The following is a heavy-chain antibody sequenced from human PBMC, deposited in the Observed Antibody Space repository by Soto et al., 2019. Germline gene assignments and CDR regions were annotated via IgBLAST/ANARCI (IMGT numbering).Heavy chain of an antibody. J-gene: IGHJ6*02. D-gene: IGHD2-8*01. V-gene: IGHV4-59*01. Sequence: PSETLSLTCTVSGGSISSYYWSWIRQPPGKGLEWIGYFYYSGSTNYNPSLKSRVTISVDTSKNQFSLKLSSVTAADTAVYYCARDIMGTNYYYYGMDVWGQGTTVT. CDR1: GGSISSYY. CDR2: FYYSGST. CDR3: ARDIMGTNYYYYGMDV.